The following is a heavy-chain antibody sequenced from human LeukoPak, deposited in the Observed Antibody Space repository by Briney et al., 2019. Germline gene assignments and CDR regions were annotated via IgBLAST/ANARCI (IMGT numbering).Heavy chain of an antibody. J-gene: IGHJ6*02. CDR2: ISGSGAST. Sequence: PGGSLRLSCAAPGFTFSSYAMSWVRQVPGKGLEWVSGISGSGASTNYAESVKGRFTISRDNSKNTLYLQMNSLRAEDTAVYYCAKEEWERKYFHGMDVWGQGTTVTVFS. CDR3: AKEEWERKYFHGMDV. CDR1: GFTFSSYA. D-gene: IGHD1-26*01. V-gene: IGHV3-23*01.